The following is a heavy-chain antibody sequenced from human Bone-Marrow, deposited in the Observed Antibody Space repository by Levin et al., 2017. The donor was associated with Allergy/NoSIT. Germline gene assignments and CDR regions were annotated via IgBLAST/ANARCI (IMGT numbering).Heavy chain of an antibody. CDR1: GFTFGSYW. CDR2: IHSEGSTT. J-gene: IGHJ3*02. V-gene: IGHV3-74*01. CDR3: AREDWELLLVAFDI. Sequence: GGSLRLSCAASGFTFGSYWMHWFRQAPGKGLEWVSRIHSEGSTTKYADSVKGRFTISRDNAKNTLYLQMNSLRAEDTAVYYCAREDWELLLVAFDIWGQGTMVTVSS. D-gene: IGHD1-26*01.